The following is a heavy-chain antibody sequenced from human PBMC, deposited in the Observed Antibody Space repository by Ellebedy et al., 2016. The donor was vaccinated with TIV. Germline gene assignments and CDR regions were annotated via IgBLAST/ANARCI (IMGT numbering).Heavy chain of an antibody. Sequence: GGSLRLXXAASGFSFRDYGMHWVRQAPGKGLEWVAIIWYDGSNKDYVDHVKGRFTISRDNSKNTLYLQMNSLRAEDTAVYYCAREMLTGYYYYMDVWGKGTTVTVSS. CDR1: GFSFRDYG. CDR3: AREMLTGYYYYMDV. V-gene: IGHV3-33*01. J-gene: IGHJ6*03. CDR2: IWYDGSNK. D-gene: IGHD3-10*02.